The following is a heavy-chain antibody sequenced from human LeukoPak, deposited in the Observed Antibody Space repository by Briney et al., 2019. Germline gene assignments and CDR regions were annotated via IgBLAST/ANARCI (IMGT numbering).Heavy chain of an antibody. D-gene: IGHD6-19*01. CDR2: INPNSGGT. CDR1: GYTFTGYY. CDR3: ARDSGASSGWYGRFDY. J-gene: IGHJ4*02. Sequence: ASVKVSCKASGYTFTGYYMHWVRQAPGQGLEWMGRINPNSGGTNYAQKFQGRVTMTTDTSTSTAYMELRSLRSDDTAVYYCARDSGASSGWYGRFDYWGQGTLVTVSS. V-gene: IGHV1-2*06.